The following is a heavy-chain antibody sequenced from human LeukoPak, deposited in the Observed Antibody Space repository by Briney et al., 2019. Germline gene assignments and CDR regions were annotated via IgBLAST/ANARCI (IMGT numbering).Heavy chain of an antibody. J-gene: IGHJ4*02. V-gene: IGHV3-23*01. Sequence: PGGSLRLSCAASGFTFATSWMTWVRQAPGKGLEWVSGIGASGGSTYYADSVKGRFTISRDNSKNTLYLQMNSLRTEDTAVYYCAKAEGYDILTGLDYWGQGTLVTVSS. CDR3: AKAEGYDILTGLDY. D-gene: IGHD3-9*01. CDR2: IGASGGST. CDR1: GFTFATSW.